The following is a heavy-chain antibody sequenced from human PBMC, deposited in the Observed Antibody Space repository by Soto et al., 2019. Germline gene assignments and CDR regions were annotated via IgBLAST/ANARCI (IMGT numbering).Heavy chain of an antibody. CDR3: TRDRPYSSSSLWGDYYYGMDV. CDR1: GFTFGDYA. CDR2: IRSKAYGGTT. Sequence: PGGSLRLSCTTSGFTFGDYAMSWFRQAPGKGLEWVGFIRSKAYGGTTEYAASVKGRFTISRDDSKSIAYLQMNSLKTEDTAVYYCTRDRPYSSSSLWGDYYYGMDVWGQGTTVTVSS. V-gene: IGHV3-49*03. D-gene: IGHD6-6*01. J-gene: IGHJ6*02.